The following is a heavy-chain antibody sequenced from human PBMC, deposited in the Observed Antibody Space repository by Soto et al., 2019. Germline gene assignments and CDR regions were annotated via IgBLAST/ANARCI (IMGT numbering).Heavy chain of an antibody. CDR3: LKNTDL. CDR1: GFRFRSHA. CDR2: ISASGTDT. Sequence: PGGSLRLSCAAYGFRFRSHAMHWVRQAPGKGLEWVAGISASGTDTFYGDSVKGRFTVSRDNSDNTASLLLRALTTDDTATYCCLKNTDLWGQGTAVTVSS. V-gene: IGHV3-23*01. J-gene: IGHJ6*02.